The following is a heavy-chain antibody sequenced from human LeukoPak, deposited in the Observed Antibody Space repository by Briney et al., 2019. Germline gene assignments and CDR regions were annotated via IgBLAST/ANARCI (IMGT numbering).Heavy chain of an antibody. CDR2: INPNSGGT. J-gene: IGHJ4*02. CDR1: GYTFTCYY. D-gene: IGHD3-10*01. V-gene: IGHV1-2*02. CDR3: ARDGSGSSLSVVDY. Sequence: ASVKVSCKASGYTFTCYYMHWVRQAPGQGLEWMGWINPNSGGTNYAQKFQGRVTMTRDTSISTAYMELSRLRSDDTAVYYCARDGSGSSLSVVDYWGQGTLVTVSS.